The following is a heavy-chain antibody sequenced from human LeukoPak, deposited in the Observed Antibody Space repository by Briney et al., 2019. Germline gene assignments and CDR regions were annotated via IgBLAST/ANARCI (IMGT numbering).Heavy chain of an antibody. CDR2: IYYSGST. Sequence: RTSETLSLTCTVSGGSISSYYWSWIRQPPGKGLEWIGYIYYSGSTNYNPSLKSRVTISVDTSKNQFPLKLSSVTAADTAVYYCARQQWNGVGAFDIWGQGTMVTVYS. CDR1: GGSISSYY. V-gene: IGHV4-59*08. J-gene: IGHJ3*02. D-gene: IGHD1-1*01. CDR3: ARQQWNGVGAFDI.